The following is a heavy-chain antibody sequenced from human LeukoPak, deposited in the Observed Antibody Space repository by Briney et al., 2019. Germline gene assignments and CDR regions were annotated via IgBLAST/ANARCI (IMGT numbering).Heavy chain of an antibody. V-gene: IGHV3-30*04. CDR1: GFTFSSYV. Sequence: GRSLRLSCAASGFTFSSYVMHWVRQAPGKGLEWVAIISYDGSNEYYADSVKGRFTISRDNAKNSLYLQMNSLRAEDTAVYYCARASRGYSYGDHFDYWGQGTLVTVSS. J-gene: IGHJ4*02. CDR2: ISYDGSNE. D-gene: IGHD5-18*01. CDR3: ARASRGYSYGDHFDY.